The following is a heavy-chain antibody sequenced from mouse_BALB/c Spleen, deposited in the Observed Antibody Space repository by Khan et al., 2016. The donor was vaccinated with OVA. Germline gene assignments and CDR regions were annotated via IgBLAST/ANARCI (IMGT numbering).Heavy chain of an antibody. D-gene: IGHD2-12*01. J-gene: IGHJ1*01. V-gene: IGHV9-3-1*01. CDR3: ARNNYSYDRYFDV. CDR1: GYTSTNYG. CDR2: INTYTGEP. Sequence: QIQLVQSGPELKKPGETVKISCKASGYTSTNYGMNWVKQAPGKGLKWMGWINTYTGEPTYADDFKGRFAFSLETSANTAYLQINNLKNEDTATYFSARNNYSYDRYFDVWGAGTTVTVSS.